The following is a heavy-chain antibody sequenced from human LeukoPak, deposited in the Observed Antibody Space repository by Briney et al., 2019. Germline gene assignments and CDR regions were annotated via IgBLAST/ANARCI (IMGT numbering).Heavy chain of an antibody. V-gene: IGHV5-51*01. CDR2: IYPGDSDT. CDR1: GYSFTSYW. D-gene: IGHD2-15*01. J-gene: IGHJ4*02. Sequence: GESLKISCKGSGYSFTSYWIGWVRQRPGKGLEWMGIIYPGDSDTRYSPSFQGQVTISADKSISTAYQQWSSLKASDTAMYYCARPVRYCSGGSCYSFFTDYWGQGTLVTVSS. CDR3: ARPVRYCSGGSCYSFFTDY.